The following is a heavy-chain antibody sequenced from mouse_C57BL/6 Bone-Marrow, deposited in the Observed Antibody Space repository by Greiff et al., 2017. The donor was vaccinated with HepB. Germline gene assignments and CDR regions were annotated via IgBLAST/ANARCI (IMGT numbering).Heavy chain of an antibody. J-gene: IGHJ2*01. Sequence: EVKLMESGGGLVKPGGSLKLSCAASGFTFSDYGMHWVRQAPEKGLEWVAYISSGSSTIYYADTVKGRFTISRDNAKNTLFLQMTSLRSEDTAMYYCARPLTGWGFDYWGQGTTLTVSS. V-gene: IGHV5-17*01. CDR3: ARPLTGWGFDY. D-gene: IGHD1-2*01. CDR2: ISSGSSTI. CDR1: GFTFSDYG.